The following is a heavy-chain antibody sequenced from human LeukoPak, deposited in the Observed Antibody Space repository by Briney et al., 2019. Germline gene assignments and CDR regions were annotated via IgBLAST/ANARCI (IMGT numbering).Heavy chain of an antibody. CDR3: PKDHPGTSRSPDY. V-gene: IGHV3-30*02. CDR1: GFTFSSYG. Sequence: GGSLRLSCAASGFTFSSYGMHWVRHAPGKGLEWVAFIRYDGSNKYYADSVKGRFTISRDNSKNTLYLQMNSLRAEDTAVYYCPKDHPGTSRSPDYWGQGTLVTVSS. J-gene: IGHJ4*02. D-gene: IGHD1-1*01. CDR2: IRYDGSNK.